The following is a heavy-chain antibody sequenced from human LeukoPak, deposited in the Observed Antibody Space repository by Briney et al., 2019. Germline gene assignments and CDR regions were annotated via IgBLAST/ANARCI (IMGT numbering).Heavy chain of an antibody. V-gene: IGHV3-66*01. CDR3: ARMPPTTGGYFDY. D-gene: IGHD1-1*01. Sequence: GGSLRLSCAASGFTVSSNYMSWVRQAPGKGLEWVSVIYSGGSTYYADSVKGRFTISRDNSKNTLYLQMNSLRAEDTAVYYCARMPPTTGGYFDYWGQGTLVTVSS. CDR1: GFTVSSNY. CDR2: IYSGGST. J-gene: IGHJ4*02.